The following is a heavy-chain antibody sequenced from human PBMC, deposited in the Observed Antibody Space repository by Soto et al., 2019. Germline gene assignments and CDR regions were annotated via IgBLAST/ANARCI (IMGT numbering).Heavy chain of an antibody. Sequence: SVKVSCKASGGTFSSYAISWVRQAPGQGLEWMGGIIPIFGTANYAQKFQGRVTITADESTSTAYMELSSLRSEDTAVYYCARGAATGPHYYYYGMDVWGQGTTVTVSS. D-gene: IGHD1-26*01. J-gene: IGHJ6*02. CDR1: GGTFSSYA. CDR3: ARGAATGPHYYYYGMDV. V-gene: IGHV1-69*13. CDR2: IIPIFGTA.